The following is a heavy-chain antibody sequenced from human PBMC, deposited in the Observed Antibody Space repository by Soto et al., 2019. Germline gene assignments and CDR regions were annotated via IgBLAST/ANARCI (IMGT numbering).Heavy chain of an antibody. CDR3: ARRDYGGHSHMRI. CDR1: GYMFSNYG. CDR2: ISAYTGST. V-gene: IGHV1-18*04. D-gene: IGHD4-17*01. Sequence: QVQLVQSGAEVKKPGASVKVSCKASGYMFSNYGISWVRQAPGHGLEWMGWISAYTGSTNYAQKVQDRVTMTTDTSTKRADMELRSLRFDDTAVYFCARRDYGGHSHMRIWCQGAMVTGSS. J-gene: IGHJ3*02.